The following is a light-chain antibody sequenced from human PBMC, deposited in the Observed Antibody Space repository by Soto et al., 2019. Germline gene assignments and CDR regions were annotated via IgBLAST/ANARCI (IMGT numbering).Light chain of an antibody. Sequence: DIQMTQSPSSVSASVGDRVTITCRASQDISSWLAWYQQKPGKAPKLLIYSAHSLQSGVPSRFSGSGSATDFTLTISSLQPEDFATYFCQQADTFPPTFGGGTKVEIK. J-gene: IGKJ4*01. CDR1: QDISSW. CDR2: SAH. V-gene: IGKV1-12*01. CDR3: QQADTFPPT.